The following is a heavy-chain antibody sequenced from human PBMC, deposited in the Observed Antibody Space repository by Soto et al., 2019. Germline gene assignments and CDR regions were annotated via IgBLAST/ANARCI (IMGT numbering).Heavy chain of an antibody. D-gene: IGHD3-10*01. CDR1: GGSIRSSSYY. J-gene: IGHJ4*02. Sequence: QLQLQESGPGLVKPSETLSLTCTVSGGSIRSSSYYWGWIRQSPGRGLEWIGNIYYSGNTYYNSSLKSRVTISIDSSKNQLSLKPSSVTAAETTVYYCATLPDWGSGSNWGEGTLVTV. CDR2: IYYSGNT. V-gene: IGHV4-39*01. CDR3: ATLPDWGSGSN.